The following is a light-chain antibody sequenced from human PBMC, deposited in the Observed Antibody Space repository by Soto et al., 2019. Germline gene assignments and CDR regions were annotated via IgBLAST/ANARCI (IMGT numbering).Light chain of an antibody. Sequence: EIVMTQSPATLSVSPGETATLSCRASQSVSSNLAWYQQKPGQAPRLLIYGASTRATGIPARFSGSGSGTEFTLTISSLQSEDFAVYYCQQYNNWSRTFGQGTKVGI. J-gene: IGKJ1*01. CDR3: QQYNNWSRT. V-gene: IGKV3-15*01. CDR2: GAS. CDR1: QSVSSN.